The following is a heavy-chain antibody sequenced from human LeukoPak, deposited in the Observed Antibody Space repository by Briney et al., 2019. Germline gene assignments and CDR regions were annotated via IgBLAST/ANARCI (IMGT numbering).Heavy chain of an antibody. D-gene: IGHD6-13*01. CDR2: IIPILGIA. J-gene: IGHJ6*02. V-gene: IGHV1-69*04. Sequence: GSSVKVSCKASGGTFSSYAISWVRQAPGQGLEWMGRIIPILGIANYAQKFQGRVTITADKSTSTAYMELSSLRSEDTAVYYCARDPTSGAAAGLNSYYYGMDVWGQGTTVTVSS. CDR3: ARDPTSGAAAGLNSYYYGMDV. CDR1: GGTFSSYA.